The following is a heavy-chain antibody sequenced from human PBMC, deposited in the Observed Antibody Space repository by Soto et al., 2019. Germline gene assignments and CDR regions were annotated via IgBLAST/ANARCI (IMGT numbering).Heavy chain of an antibody. D-gene: IGHD6-19*01. CDR1: GFTFSSYA. V-gene: IGHV3-23*01. Sequence: GGSLRLSCAASGFTFSSYAMSWVRQAPGKGLEWVSAISGSGGSTYYADSVKGRFTISRDNSKNTLYLQMNSLRAEDTAVYYCAKVRKQWLVPGAFDYWGQGTLVTVSS. J-gene: IGHJ4*02. CDR2: ISGSGGST. CDR3: AKVRKQWLVPGAFDY.